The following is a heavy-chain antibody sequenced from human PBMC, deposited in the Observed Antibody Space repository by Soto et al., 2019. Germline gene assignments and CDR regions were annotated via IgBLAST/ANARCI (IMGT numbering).Heavy chain of an antibody. D-gene: IGHD3-22*01. CDR3: ARGRRPYYYDSSRAFFDY. Sequence: PWVTLSLTCAVYGGSFSGYYWSWIRQPPGKGLEWIGEINHSGSTNYNPSLKSRVTISVDTSKNQFSLKLSSVTAADTAVYYCARGRRPYYYDSSRAFFDYWGQGTLVTVS. J-gene: IGHJ4*02. V-gene: IGHV4-34*01. CDR2: INHSGST. CDR1: GGSFSGYY.